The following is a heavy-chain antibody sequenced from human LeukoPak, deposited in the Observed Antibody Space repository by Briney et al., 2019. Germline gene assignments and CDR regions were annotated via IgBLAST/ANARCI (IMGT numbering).Heavy chain of an antibody. CDR3: AKDLGVEDIVVVVAATFDY. J-gene: IGHJ4*02. V-gene: IGHV3-30*02. D-gene: IGHD2-15*01. CDR1: GFTFSSYG. Sequence: PGGSLRLSCAASGFTFSSYGMHWVRQAPGKGLEWVAFIRYDGSNKYYADSVKGRFTISRDNSKNTLYLQMNSLRAEDTAVYYCAKDLGVEDIVVVVAATFDYWGQGTLVTVSS. CDR2: IRYDGSNK.